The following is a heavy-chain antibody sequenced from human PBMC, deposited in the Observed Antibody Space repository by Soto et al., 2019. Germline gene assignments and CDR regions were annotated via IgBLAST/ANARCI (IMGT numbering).Heavy chain of an antibody. CDR2: ISYDGSNK. CDR3: ARDQSEIGYCSGGSCYLSLDY. D-gene: IGHD2-15*01. J-gene: IGHJ4*02. Sequence: GGSLRLSCAASGFTFSSYAMHWVRQAPGKGLEWVAVISYDGSNKYYADSVKGRFTISRDNSKNTLYLQMNSLRAEDTAVYYCARDQSEIGYCSGGSCYLSLDYWGQGTLVTVSS. CDR1: GFTFSSYA. V-gene: IGHV3-30-3*01.